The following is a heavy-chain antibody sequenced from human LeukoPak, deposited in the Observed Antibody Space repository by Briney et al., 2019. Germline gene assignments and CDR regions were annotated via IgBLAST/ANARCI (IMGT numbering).Heavy chain of an antibody. CDR3: ARAPFTYYYDSSGYSNWFDP. J-gene: IGHJ5*02. CDR1: GGSFSSYY. Sequence: PSETLSLTCAVYGGSFSSYYWSWIRQPPGKGLEWIGYIYYSGSTNYNPSLKSRVTISVDTSKNQFSLKLSSVTAADTAVYYCARAPFTYYYDSSGYSNWFDPWGQGTLVTVSS. V-gene: IGHV4-59*01. D-gene: IGHD3-22*01. CDR2: IYYSGST.